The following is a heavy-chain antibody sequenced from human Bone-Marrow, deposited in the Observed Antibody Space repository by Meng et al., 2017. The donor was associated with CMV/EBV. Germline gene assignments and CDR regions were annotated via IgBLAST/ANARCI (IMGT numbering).Heavy chain of an antibody. CDR2: ISSSSSYI. D-gene: IGHD3-16*01. Sequence: GGSLRLSCAASGFTFSSYSMSWVRQAPGKGLEWVSFISSSSSYIYYADSMKGRFTISRDNAKNSVSLLMNSLRAEDTAVYYCARVGSSNLDYWGQGTLVTFYS. V-gene: IGHV3-21*01. J-gene: IGHJ4*02. CDR3: ARVGSSNLDY. CDR1: GFTFSSYS.